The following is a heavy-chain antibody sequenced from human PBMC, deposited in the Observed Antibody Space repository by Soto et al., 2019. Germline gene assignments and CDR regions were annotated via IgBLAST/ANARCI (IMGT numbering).Heavy chain of an antibody. V-gene: IGHV4-39*02. CDR1: GGSISSNDYY. Sequence: SETLSLTCTVSGGSISSNDYYWDWIRQSPGKGLEWIGSIYYSGTTYYNPSLKSRVSMSVDTSRNQFSLKLSSVTAADTAVYFCARDLWGYCGTDCYPLDVWGQGTTVTV. J-gene: IGHJ6*02. CDR3: ARDLWGYCGTDCYPLDV. D-gene: IGHD2-21*02. CDR2: IYYSGTT.